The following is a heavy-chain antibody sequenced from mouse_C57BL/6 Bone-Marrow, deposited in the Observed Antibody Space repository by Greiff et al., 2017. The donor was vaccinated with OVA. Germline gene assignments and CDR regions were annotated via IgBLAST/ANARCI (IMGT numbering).Heavy chain of an antibody. CDR2: ITPNYGTH. CDR3: YKSSLRAMDY. D-gene: IGHD2-12*01. Sequence: VQLQQSGPELVKPGASVKISCKASGYSFTDYNMNWVKQSNGKSLEWIGVITPNYGTHSYNQKFKGKATLTVDKSSSTAYMQLNSLTSGDPAVYACYKSSLRAMDYWGQGTSVTVSS. J-gene: IGHJ4*01. CDR1: GYSFTDYN. V-gene: IGHV1-39*01.